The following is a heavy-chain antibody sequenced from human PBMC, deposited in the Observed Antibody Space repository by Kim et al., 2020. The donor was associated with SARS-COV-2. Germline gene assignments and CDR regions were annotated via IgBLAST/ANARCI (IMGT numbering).Heavy chain of an antibody. CDR3: AKDVSRIMIFVVVTRGGMDV. Sequence: GGSLRLSCAASGFTFSNFAMNWVRQAPGKGLEWVSLISGRGGRKYYADSLKGRFTISRDNSKNTLYLQMNSLRAEDTAVYYCAKDVSRIMIFVVVTRGGMDVWGQGTTVTVSS. J-gene: IGHJ6*02. V-gene: IGHV3-23*01. CDR1: GFTFSNFA. CDR2: ISGRGGRK. D-gene: IGHD3-3*01.